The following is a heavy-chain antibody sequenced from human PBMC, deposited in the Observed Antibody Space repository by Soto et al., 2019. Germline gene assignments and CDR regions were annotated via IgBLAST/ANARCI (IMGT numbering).Heavy chain of an antibody. CDR3: AKDKLGNQHYFDY. CDR2: ISGSGGST. CDR1: GFTFSSYA. V-gene: IGHV3-23*01. D-gene: IGHD3-10*01. J-gene: IGHJ4*02. Sequence: PGGSLRLSCAASGFTFSSYAMSWVRQAPGKGLEWVSAISGSGGSTYYADSVKGRFTISRDNSKSTLYLQMNSLRAEDTAVYYCAKDKLGNQHYFDYWGQGTLVTVSS.